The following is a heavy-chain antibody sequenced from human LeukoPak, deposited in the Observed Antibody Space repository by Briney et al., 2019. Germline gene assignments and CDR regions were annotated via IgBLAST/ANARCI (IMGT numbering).Heavy chain of an antibody. CDR2: TFTNGST. D-gene: IGHD6-13*01. CDR3: ARQDSSSWYRYNWFDP. Sequence: SQTLSLTCTVSGDSISSGGYYWSWIRQPAGKGLEWIGRTFTNGSTNYKPSLKSRVTISVDTSKNQFSLKLSSVTAADTAVYYCARQDSSSWYRYNWFDPWGQGTLVTVSS. CDR1: GDSISSGGYY. V-gene: IGHV4-61*02. J-gene: IGHJ5*02.